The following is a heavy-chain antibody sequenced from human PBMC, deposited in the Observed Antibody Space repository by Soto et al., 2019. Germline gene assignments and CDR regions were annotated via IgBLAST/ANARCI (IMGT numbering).Heavy chain of an antibody. J-gene: IGHJ4*02. D-gene: IGHD3-22*01. CDR1: GYTLTELS. V-gene: IGHV1-24*01. CDR3: ATVTPTGWLLLYFDY. Sequence: ASVKVSCKVSGYTLTELSMHWVRQAPGKGLEWMGGFDPEDGETIYAQKFQGRVTMTEDTSTDTAYMELSSLRSEDTAVYYCATVTPTGWLLLYFDYWGQGTLVTVSS. CDR2: FDPEDGET.